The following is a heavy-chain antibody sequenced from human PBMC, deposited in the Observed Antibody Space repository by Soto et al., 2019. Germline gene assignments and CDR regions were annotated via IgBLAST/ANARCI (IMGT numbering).Heavy chain of an antibody. CDR2: IYFSGST. CDR1: GGSMTNNY. D-gene: IGHD6-19*01. CDR3: ARGGWYNDY. V-gene: IGHV4-59*01. Sequence: QVQLQESGPGLVKPSETLSLTCTVSGGSMTNNYWSWIRQPPGKRLESIGYIYFSGSTNYNPSLKSRVTIEVDTSKNQFSLKLNSVTAADTAVYYCARGGWYNDYWGQGALVTVSS. J-gene: IGHJ4*02.